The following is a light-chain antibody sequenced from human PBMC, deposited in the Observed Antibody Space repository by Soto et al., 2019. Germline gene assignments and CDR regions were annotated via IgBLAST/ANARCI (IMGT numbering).Light chain of an antibody. Sequence: ESVMTQAPDSLAVSLCERTTNPCKSSQSVLYNSKNKNFLAWYQQKPGHPPKLLFYWASTRESGVPDRFSGSGFGTDFTLTISSLQAEDVAVYYCQQYHSSPLTFGGGTKVDI. CDR2: WAS. V-gene: IGKV4-1*01. J-gene: IGKJ4*01. CDR1: QSVLYNSKNKNF. CDR3: QQYHSSPLT.